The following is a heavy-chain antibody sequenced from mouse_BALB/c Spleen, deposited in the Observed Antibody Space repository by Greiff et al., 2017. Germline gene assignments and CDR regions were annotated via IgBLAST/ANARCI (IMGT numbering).Heavy chain of an antibody. V-gene: IGHV1-4*02. CDR1: GYNLTNYT. CDR2: INPSSGHT. Sequence: QVQLQQSAAELARPGASVKMSCKASGYNLTNYTMHWVKQRPGQGLEWIGYINPSSGHTEYNQKFKDKTTLTADKSSSTAYMQVSSLTSEDSAVYYCARKSSYYTMDYWGQGTSVTVSS. CDR3: ARKSSYYTMDY. J-gene: IGHJ4*01. D-gene: IGHD1-1*01.